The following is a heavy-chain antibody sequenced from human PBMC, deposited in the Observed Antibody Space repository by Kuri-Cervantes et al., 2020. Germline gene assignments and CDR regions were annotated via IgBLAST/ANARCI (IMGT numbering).Heavy chain of an antibody. Sequence: ASVKVSCKASGYTFTSYGISWVRQAPGQGLEWMGWISAYNGNTNYAQKLQGRVTMTTDTSTSTAYMELRSLRSDDTAVYYCARSSTVRTPYYYYGMDVWGQGTTVTVSS. CDR1: GYTFTSYG. J-gene: IGHJ6*02. CDR2: ISAYNGNT. CDR3: ARSSTVRTPYYYYGMDV. D-gene: IGHD4-11*01. V-gene: IGHV1-18*01.